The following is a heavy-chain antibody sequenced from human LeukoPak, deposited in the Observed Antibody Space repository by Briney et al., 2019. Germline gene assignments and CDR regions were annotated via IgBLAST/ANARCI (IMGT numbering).Heavy chain of an antibody. D-gene: IGHD2-2*01. CDR2: IYTSGST. J-gene: IGHJ4*02. Sequence: PSETLSLTCTVSGGSISSGSFYWSWVRQPAGKGLEWIGRIYTSGSTTYNPFFKSQVTISIDTSKNQFSLKLSSLTAADTAVYYCARDRTYCSGTGCYPSVFDYWGQGTLVTVSS. V-gene: IGHV4-61*02. CDR1: GGSISSGSFY. CDR3: ARDRTYCSGTGCYPSVFDY.